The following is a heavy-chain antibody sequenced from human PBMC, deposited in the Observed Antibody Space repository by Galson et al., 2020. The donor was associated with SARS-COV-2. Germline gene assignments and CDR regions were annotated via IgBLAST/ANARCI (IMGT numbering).Heavy chain of an antibody. CDR3: ARDKETVGVPGY. Sequence: ASVKVSCKASGYTFTNYGISWVRQAPGQGLEWMGWISIYTDKRDYAQKLQGRVTMTTDTSTTTAYMELRSLRSDDTAVYYCARDKETVGVPGYWGQGTLVTVSS. J-gene: IGHJ4*02. CDR1: GYTFTNYG. V-gene: IGHV1-18*01. CDR2: ISIYTDKR. D-gene: IGHD1-26*01.